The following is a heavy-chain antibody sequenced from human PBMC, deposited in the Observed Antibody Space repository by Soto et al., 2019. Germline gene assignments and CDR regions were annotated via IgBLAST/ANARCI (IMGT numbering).Heavy chain of an antibody. D-gene: IGHD6-6*01. V-gene: IGHV3-74*01. CDR2: IYNDGTYS. Sequence: GGSLRLSCAASGFIFKMYWMHWVRQSPGKGLVWISRIYNDGTYSDYADSVRGRFTISRDNVNDTLYLQMNNLRAEDSGLYYCRRGPRRSSTGTGAYWGQGTQVTVSS. CDR3: RRGPRRSSTGTGAY. CDR1: GFIFKMYW. J-gene: IGHJ4*02.